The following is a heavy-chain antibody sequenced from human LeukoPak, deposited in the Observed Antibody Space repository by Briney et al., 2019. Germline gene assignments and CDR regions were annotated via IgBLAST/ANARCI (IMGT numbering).Heavy chain of an antibody. Sequence: ASVKVSCKASGYTFTGYYMHWVRQAPGQGLEWMGWIIPNSGGTTYAQHFQGRVTMTRDTSISTAYMELRRLTSDDTAVYYCARERHSGSSLDYWGQGTLVTVSS. CDR2: IIPNSGGT. CDR1: GYTFTGYY. D-gene: IGHD1-26*01. V-gene: IGHV1-2*02. CDR3: ARERHSGSSLDY. J-gene: IGHJ4*02.